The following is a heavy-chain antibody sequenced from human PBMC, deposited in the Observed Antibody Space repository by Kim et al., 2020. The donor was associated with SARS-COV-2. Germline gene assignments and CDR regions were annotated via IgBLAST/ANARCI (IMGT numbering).Heavy chain of an antibody. CDR2: ISGSGGST. CDR1: GFTFSSYA. V-gene: IGHV3-23*01. J-gene: IGHJ6*02. D-gene: IGHD2-2*01. Sequence: GGSLRLSCAASGFTFSSYAMSWVRQAPGKGLEWVSAISGSGGSTYYADSVKGRFTISRDNSKNTLYLQMNSLRAEDTAVYYCAKSTTALPHGLVVPAALGVDYYYYYGIDVSGQGTTFSLSS. CDR3: AKSTTALPHGLVVPAALGVDYYYYYGIDV.